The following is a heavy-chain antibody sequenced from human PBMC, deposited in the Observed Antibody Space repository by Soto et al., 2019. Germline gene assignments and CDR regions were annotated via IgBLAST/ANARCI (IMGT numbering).Heavy chain of an antibody. D-gene: IGHD5-12*01. CDR3: SRPVVAATPNDGFEI. V-gene: IGHV3-72*01. J-gene: IGHJ3*02. Sequence: EVQLVESGGGLVQPGGSLRLSCAASGFSFSDHYMDWVRPAPGKGLEWVGRSRNRAKSYTINYAASVKGRFTISRDDSENSVYLQMNGLRTEDTAVYYCSRPVVAATPNDGFEIWGQGTMVTVSS. CDR2: SRNRAKSYTI. CDR1: GFSFSDHY.